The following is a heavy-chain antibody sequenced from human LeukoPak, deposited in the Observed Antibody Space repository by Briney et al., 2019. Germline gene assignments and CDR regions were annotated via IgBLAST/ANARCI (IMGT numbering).Heavy chain of an antibody. Sequence: GGSLRLSCAASGFTFSSYAMSWVRQAPGKGLEWVSAISGSGGSTYYADSVKGRFTITRDNSKNTLYLQMNSLRAEDTAVYYCAKGYYYDSSGYYNWGQGTLVTVSS. CDR1: GFTFSSYA. V-gene: IGHV3-23*01. J-gene: IGHJ4*02. CDR3: AKGYYYDSSGYYN. D-gene: IGHD3-22*01. CDR2: ISGSGGST.